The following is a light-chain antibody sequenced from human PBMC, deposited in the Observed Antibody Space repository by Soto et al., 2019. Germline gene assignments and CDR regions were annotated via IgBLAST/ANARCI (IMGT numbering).Light chain of an antibody. CDR1: QSFRGL. CDR3: QQRHMWPIT. Sequence: EVGLTQSPVTLSLSPGERATLSCRASQSFRGLLAWYQQKPGQAPRLLIYDAYNRATGIPRRFSGSGSGTDFTLTISRLEPEDSAVYYCQQRHMWPITFGQGTRLEIK. J-gene: IGKJ5*01. V-gene: IGKV3-11*01. CDR2: DAY.